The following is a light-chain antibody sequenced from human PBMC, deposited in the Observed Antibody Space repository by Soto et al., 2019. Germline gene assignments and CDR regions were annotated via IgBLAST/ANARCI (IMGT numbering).Light chain of an antibody. V-gene: IGKV1-5*01. CDR1: QSISSW. CDR3: QQYNDYPWT. J-gene: IGKJ1*01. CDR2: DAS. Sequence: DIQMTQSPFTLSASVGDRVTITCRASQSISSWLAWYQQKPGKALKLLIYDASSLESGVPSRFSGSGSGTEFSLTISSLQPDDFATYYCQQYNDYPWTFGQGTKVEIK.